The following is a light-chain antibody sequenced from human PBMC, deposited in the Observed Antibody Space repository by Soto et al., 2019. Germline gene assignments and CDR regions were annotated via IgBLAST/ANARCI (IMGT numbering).Light chain of an antibody. J-gene: IGKJ3*01. CDR2: DAS. CDR1: QSVSQY. V-gene: IGKV3-11*01. CDR3: QQRATWPPGFT. Sequence: EIVLKQSPATLSLSPGERATLSCRASQSVSQYLAWYQQKPGQAPRLLIYDASNSATGIPARFSGSGSGTAFNHTISSLEPDDFAVYFCQQRATWPPGFTFGPGTKVDFK.